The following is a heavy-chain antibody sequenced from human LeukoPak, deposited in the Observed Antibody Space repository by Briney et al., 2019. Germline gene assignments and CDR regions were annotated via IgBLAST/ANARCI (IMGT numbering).Heavy chain of an antibody. V-gene: IGHV3-7*01. Sequence: GGSLRLSCTASGFTFSNYWMSWVRQAPGKGPEWVANMKQDGSEIYYVDSVKGRFTISRDNAKNSAYLEMNNLRAEDTAVYYCARDKIVGPTTLDYWGQGTLVTVSS. CDR2: MKQDGSEI. CDR3: ARDKIVGPTTLDY. J-gene: IGHJ4*02. D-gene: IGHD1-26*01. CDR1: GFTFSNYW.